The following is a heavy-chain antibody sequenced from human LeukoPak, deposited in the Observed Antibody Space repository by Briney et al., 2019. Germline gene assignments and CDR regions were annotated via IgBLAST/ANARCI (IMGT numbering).Heavy chain of an antibody. D-gene: IGHD4-11*01. CDR1: GGSISSSSYY. Sequence: KPSETLSLTCTVSGGSISSSSYYWGWIRQPPGKGLEWIGSIYYSGSTYYNPSPKSRVTISVDTSKNQFSLKLSSVTAADTAVYYCASRPSTMTTVTPPDYWGQGTLVTVSS. J-gene: IGHJ4*02. CDR3: ASRPSTMTTVTPPDY. V-gene: IGHV4-39*07. CDR2: IYYSGST.